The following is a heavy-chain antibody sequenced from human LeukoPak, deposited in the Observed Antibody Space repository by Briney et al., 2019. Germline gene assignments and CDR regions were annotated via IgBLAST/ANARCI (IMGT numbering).Heavy chain of an antibody. CDR1: GFTFSTNA. Sequence: GRSLRLSCAASGFTFSTNAMHWVRQAPGKGLEWVSVISYDGSIKYYADSVKGRFTISRDNSKNTLYLQMNSLRPEDTAVYYCARGQFFRPSDAFDIWGQGTMVTVSS. D-gene: IGHD6-6*01. J-gene: IGHJ3*02. CDR3: ARGQFFRPSDAFDI. CDR2: ISYDGSIK. V-gene: IGHV3-30*04.